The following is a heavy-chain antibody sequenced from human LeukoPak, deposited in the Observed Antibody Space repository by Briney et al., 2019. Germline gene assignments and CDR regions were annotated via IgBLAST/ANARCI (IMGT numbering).Heavy chain of an antibody. D-gene: IGHD6-13*01. CDR2: INHSGST. CDR1: GGSFSGYY. J-gene: IGHJ3*02. CDR3: ARGSSSWYADAFDI. Sequence: SETLSLTCAVYGGSFSGYYWSWIRQPPGKGLEWIGEINHSGSTNYNPSLKSRVTISVDTSKNQFSLKLSSVTAADTAVYYCARGSSSWYADAFDIWGHGTMVTVSS. V-gene: IGHV4-34*01.